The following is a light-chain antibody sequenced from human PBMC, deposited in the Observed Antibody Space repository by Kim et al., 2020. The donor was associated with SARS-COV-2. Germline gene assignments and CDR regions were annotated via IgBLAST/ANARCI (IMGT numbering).Light chain of an antibody. CDR2: QDS. V-gene: IGLV3-1*01. CDR1: KLGDKY. Sequence: SYELTQPHSVSVSPGQTASITCSGDKLGDKYACWYQQKPGQSPVLVIYQDSKRPSGIPERFSGSNSGNTATLTISGTQAMDEADYYCQVWDSSTWVFGGGTQLTVL. CDR3: QVWDSSTWV. J-gene: IGLJ3*02.